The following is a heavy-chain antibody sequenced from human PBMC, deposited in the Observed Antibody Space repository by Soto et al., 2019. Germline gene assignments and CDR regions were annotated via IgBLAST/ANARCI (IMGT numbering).Heavy chain of an antibody. CDR2: ISGSGGST. J-gene: IGHJ4*02. D-gene: IGHD2-15*01. CDR1: AFTFGSYA. CDR3: AKDSLSGGSLPLDY. Sequence: GGSLRLSCAASAFTFGSYAMSWVRQAPGKGLEWVSAISGSGGSTYYADSVKGRFTISRDNSKNTLYLQMNNLRAEDTAVYYCAKDSLSGGSLPLDYWGQGTLVTVSS. V-gene: IGHV3-23*01.